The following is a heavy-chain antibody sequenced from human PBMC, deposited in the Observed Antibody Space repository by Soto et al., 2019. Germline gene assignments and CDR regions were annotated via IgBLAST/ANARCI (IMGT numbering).Heavy chain of an antibody. CDR2: IKQDGSEK. D-gene: IGHD2-15*01. J-gene: IGHJ6*02. CDR1: GFTFSSYW. V-gene: IGHV3-7*01. CDR3: ARDPSVVVVAATPYYYYGMDV. Sequence: PGGSLRLSCAASGFTFSSYWMSWVRQAPGKGLEWVANIKQDGSEKYYVDSVKGRFTTSRDNAKNSLYLQMNSLRAEDTAVYYCARDPSVVVVAATPYYYYGMDVWGQGTTVTVSS.